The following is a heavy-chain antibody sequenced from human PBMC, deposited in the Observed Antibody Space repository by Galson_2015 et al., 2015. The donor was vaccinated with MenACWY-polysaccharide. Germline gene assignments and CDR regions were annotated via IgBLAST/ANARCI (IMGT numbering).Heavy chain of an antibody. CDR2: ISSSGGGT. CDR3: VKGGSSMYFDS. D-gene: IGHD6-13*01. V-gene: IGHV3-23*01. CDR1: GFTFSGYG. J-gene: IGHJ4*02. Sequence: SLRLSCAGSGFTFSGYGMNWVRQAPGKGLEWVAAISSSGGGTYYTHSVNDRFTISRDNSKNTLSLQMNSLRVEDTAVYYCVKGGSSMYFDSWGQGTLVTVSS.